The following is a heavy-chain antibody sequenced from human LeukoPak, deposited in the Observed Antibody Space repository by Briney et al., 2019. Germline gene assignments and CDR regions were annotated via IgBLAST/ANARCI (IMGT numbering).Heavy chain of an antibody. CDR1: GYRFTSYW. CDR3: ARIGPYCGGDCYSRGFDY. V-gene: IGHV5-51*01. J-gene: IGHJ4*02. Sequence: GESLKISCKGSGYRFTSYWIGWVRQMPGKGLEWMGIIYPGDSDTRYSPSFQGQATISADKSISTAYLQWSSLKASDTAMYYCARIGPYCGGDCYSRGFDYWGQGTLVTVSS. D-gene: IGHD2-21*02. CDR2: IYPGDSDT.